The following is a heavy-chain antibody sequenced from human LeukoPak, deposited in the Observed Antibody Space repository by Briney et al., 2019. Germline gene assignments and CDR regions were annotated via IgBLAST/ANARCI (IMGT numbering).Heavy chain of an antibody. J-gene: IGHJ6*02. Sequence: SETLPLTCSVSGGSIGSYHWSWIRQPPGKGLEWIGHVHYTWNTKYNPSLTGRVSISLDRSKNQFSLSLTSVTAADTAVYYCARVASKGGMDVWGQGTTVTVSS. V-gene: IGHV4-59*01. CDR3: ARVASKGGMDV. CDR2: VHYTWNT. CDR1: GGSIGSYH.